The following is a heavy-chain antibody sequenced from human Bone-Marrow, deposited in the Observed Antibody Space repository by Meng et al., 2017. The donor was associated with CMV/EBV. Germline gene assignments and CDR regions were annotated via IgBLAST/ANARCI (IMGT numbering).Heavy chain of an antibody. Sequence: QVQLQQWGAGLLKPSETLSLTCAVYGGFFSGYYWSWIRQPPGKGLEWIGEINHSGSTNYNPSLKSRVTISVDTSKNQFSLKLSSVTAADTAVYYCARAQAVAGRFCVYWGQGTLVTVSS. CDR2: INHSGST. CDR1: GGFFSGYY. CDR3: ARAQAVAGRFCVY. D-gene: IGHD6-19*01. V-gene: IGHV4-34*01. J-gene: IGHJ4*02.